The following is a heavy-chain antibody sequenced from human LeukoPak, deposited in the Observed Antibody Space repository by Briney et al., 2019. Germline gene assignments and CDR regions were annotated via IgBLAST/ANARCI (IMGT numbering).Heavy chain of an antibody. Sequence: SETLSLTCTVSGGSISSGSYYWNWIRQPAGKGLEWIGRIYSSGSTNYNPSLKSRVTISVDTSKNQFSLKLNSVTAADTAVYYCARDGGGRSGDYYMDVWGKGTTVTISS. J-gene: IGHJ6*03. D-gene: IGHD1-26*01. CDR1: GGSISSGSYY. CDR2: IYSSGST. CDR3: ARDGGGRSGDYYMDV. V-gene: IGHV4-61*02.